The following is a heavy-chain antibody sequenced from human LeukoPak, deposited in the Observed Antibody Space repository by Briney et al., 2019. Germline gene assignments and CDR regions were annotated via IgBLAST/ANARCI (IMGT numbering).Heavy chain of an antibody. J-gene: IGHJ4*02. CDR3: ASELAIVY. CDR1: GYTFTGYY. D-gene: IGHD1-1*01. Sequence: GGSVTVSCKASGYTFTGYYMHWVRQAPGQGLEWMGWINPNRGDTNYAQTVQDRVTITRDTAKNTAYMELNTLRYDDAAVSYCASELAIVYWGQGTLVTVSS. CDR2: INPNRGDT. V-gene: IGHV1-2*02.